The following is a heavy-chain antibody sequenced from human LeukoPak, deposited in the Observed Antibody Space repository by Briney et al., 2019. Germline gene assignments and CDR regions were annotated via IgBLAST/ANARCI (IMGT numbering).Heavy chain of an antibody. V-gene: IGHV3-21*01. Sequence: GGSLRLSCAASGFTFSSSSYSMNWVRQAPGKGLEWVSSISTSSNDIYYADSVKGRFTISRDNAKNSLYLQMNSLRAEDTAVYYCARGGWYLIWFDPWGQGTLVTVSS. CDR2: ISTSSNDI. CDR1: GFTFSSSSYS. J-gene: IGHJ5*02. CDR3: ARGGWYLIWFDP. D-gene: IGHD6-19*01.